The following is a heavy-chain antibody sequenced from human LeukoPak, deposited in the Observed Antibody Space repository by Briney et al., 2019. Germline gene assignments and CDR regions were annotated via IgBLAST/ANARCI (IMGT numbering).Heavy chain of an antibody. J-gene: IGHJ3*02. CDR1: GFTFSTYS. V-gene: IGHV3-64*01. Sequence: GGSLRLSCAASGFTFSTYSMHWVRQAPGKGLEYVSAISSNGGTTYYAYSVKGRFTISRDNSKNTLYLQMGSLRAEDMAVYYCAREGYSSSSRVRGAFDIWGQGTMVTVSS. D-gene: IGHD6-6*01. CDR2: ISSNGGTT. CDR3: AREGYSSSSRVRGAFDI.